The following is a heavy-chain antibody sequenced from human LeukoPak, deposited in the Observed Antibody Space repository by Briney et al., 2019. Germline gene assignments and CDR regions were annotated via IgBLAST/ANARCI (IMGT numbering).Heavy chain of an antibody. D-gene: IGHD4-17*01. CDR2: IIPIFGTA. CDR1: GGTFSSYA. J-gene: IGHJ3*02. CDR3: ARAADYGDYHDAFDI. V-gene: IGHV1-69*05. Sequence: ASVKVSCKASGGTFSSYAISWVRQAPGQGLEWMGRIIPIFGTANYAQKFQGRVTITTDESTSTAYMELSSLRSEGTAVYYCARAADYGDYHDAFDIWGQGTMVTVSS.